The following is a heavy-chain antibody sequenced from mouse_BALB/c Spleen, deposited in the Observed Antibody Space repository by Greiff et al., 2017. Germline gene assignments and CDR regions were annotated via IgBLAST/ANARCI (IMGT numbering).Heavy chain of an antibody. V-gene: IGHV2-9*02. J-gene: IGHJ4*01. D-gene: IGHD1-1*01. Sequence: VQLVESGPGLVAPSQSLSITCTVSGFSLTSYGVHWVRQPPGKGLEWLGVIWAGGSTNYNSALMSRLSISKDNSKSQVFLKMNSLQTDDTAMYYCAREYYGSSDAMDYWGQGTSVTVSS. CDR3: AREYYGSSDAMDY. CDR2: IWAGGST. CDR1: GFSLTSYG.